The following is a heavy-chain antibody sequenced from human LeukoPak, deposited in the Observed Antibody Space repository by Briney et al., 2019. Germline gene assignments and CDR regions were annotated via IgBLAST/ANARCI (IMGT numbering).Heavy chain of an antibody. CDR3: AKDRLRGVIIPYFDY. J-gene: IGHJ4*02. CDR2: ISGSGGST. Sequence: GGSLRLSCAASGFTFSSCAMSWVRQAPGKGLEWVSAISGSGGSTYYADSVKGRFTISRDNSKNTLYLQMNSLRAGDTAVYYCAKDRLRGVIIPYFDYWGQGTLVTVSS. CDR1: GFTFSSCA. D-gene: IGHD3-10*01. V-gene: IGHV3-23*01.